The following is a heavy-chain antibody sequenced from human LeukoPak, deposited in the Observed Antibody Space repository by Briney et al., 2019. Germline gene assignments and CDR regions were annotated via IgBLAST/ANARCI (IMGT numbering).Heavy chain of an antibody. V-gene: IGHV1-2*06. CDR3: ARDQNPTVTTRGAFDI. CDR1: GYTFIGYY. CDR2: INPNSGGT. D-gene: IGHD4-17*01. Sequence: GASVMVSCKASGYTFIGYYMHWVRQAPGQGLEWMGRINPNSGGTNYAQKFQGRVTMTRDTSISTAYMELSRLRSDDTAVYYCARDQNPTVTTRGAFDIWGQGTMVTVSS. J-gene: IGHJ3*02.